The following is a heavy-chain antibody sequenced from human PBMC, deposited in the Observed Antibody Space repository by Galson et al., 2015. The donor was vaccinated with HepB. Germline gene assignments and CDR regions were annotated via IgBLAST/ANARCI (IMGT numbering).Heavy chain of an antibody. J-gene: IGHJ4*02. CDR3: ARDLSCSGGSCYSHLDY. V-gene: IGHV3-20*04. Sequence: SLRLSCAASGFTFDDYGMSWVRQAPGKGLEWVSGINWNGGSTGYADSVKGRFTISRDNAKNSLYLQMNSLRAEDTALYYCARDLSCSGGSCYSHLDYWGQGTLVTVSS. CDR2: INWNGGST. CDR1: GFTFDDYG. D-gene: IGHD2-15*01.